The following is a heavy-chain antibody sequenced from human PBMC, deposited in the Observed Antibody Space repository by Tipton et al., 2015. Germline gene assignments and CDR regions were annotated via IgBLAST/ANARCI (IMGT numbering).Heavy chain of an antibody. Sequence: TLSLTCAVYGGSFSGYYWSWIRQTPGKGLEWIGEINHGGSSNYKTSLNSRVSVSVDTSKNQFSLRVSSVTAADTAVYYCAKGHATRDYFDYWGQGTLVTASS. CDR3: AKGHATRDYFDY. V-gene: IGHV4-34*01. D-gene: IGHD1-1*01. J-gene: IGHJ4*02. CDR1: GGSFSGYY. CDR2: INHGGSS.